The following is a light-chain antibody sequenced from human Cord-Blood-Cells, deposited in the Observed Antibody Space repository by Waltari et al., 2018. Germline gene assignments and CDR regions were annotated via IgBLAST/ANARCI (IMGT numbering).Light chain of an antibody. CDR3: QQRSNWPPWT. V-gene: IGKV3-11*01. Sequence: EIVLTHSPATLSLSPGERATLSSRASQSVSSYLACYQQKPGQAPRLLIYDASNRATGIPARFSGSGSGTDFTLTISSLEPEDFAVYYCQQRSNWPPWTFGQGTKVEIK. CDR2: DAS. J-gene: IGKJ1*01. CDR1: QSVSSY.